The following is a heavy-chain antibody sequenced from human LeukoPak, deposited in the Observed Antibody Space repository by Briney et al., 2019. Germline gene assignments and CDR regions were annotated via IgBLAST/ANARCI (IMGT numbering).Heavy chain of an antibody. CDR2: ISAYNGNT. V-gene: IGHV1-18*01. CDR3: ARDSYDILTGYPGAQPLPCDY. D-gene: IGHD3-9*01. J-gene: IGHJ4*02. Sequence: ASVKVSCKASGYTFTSYGISWVRQAPGQGLEWMGWISAYNGNTNYAQKLQGRVTMTTDTSTSTAYMELRSLRSDDTAVYYCARDSYDILTGYPGAQPLPCDYWGQGTLVTVSS. CDR1: GYTFTSYG.